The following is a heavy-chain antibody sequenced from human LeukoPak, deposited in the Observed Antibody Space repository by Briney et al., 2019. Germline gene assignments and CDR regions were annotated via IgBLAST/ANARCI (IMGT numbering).Heavy chain of an antibody. CDR3: AKDQTYYYDSSGQWDPYYFDY. V-gene: IGHV3-30*18. J-gene: IGHJ4*02. CDR2: ISYDGSNK. Sequence: GRSLRLSCAASGFTFSSYGMHWVRQAPGKGLEWVAVISYDGSNKYYADSMKGRFTISRDNSKNTLYLQMNSLRVEDTAVYYCAKDQTYYYDSSGQWDPYYFDYWGQGTLVTVSS. D-gene: IGHD3-22*01. CDR1: GFTFSSYG.